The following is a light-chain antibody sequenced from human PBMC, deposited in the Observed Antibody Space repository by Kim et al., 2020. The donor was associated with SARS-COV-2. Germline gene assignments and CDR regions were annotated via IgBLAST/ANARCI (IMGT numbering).Light chain of an antibody. CDR3: CSYAGSFTWM. J-gene: IGLJ3*02. CDR2: DVN. CDR1: SSDVDAYNL. Sequence: QSALTHPRSVSGSPGQSVTISCTGASSDVDAYNLVSWYQQRPSKAPQLILYDVNKRPSGVPDRFSGSNSGTTASLTISGLQAEDEADYYCCSYAGSFTWMFDGGTQLTVL. V-gene: IGLV2-11*01.